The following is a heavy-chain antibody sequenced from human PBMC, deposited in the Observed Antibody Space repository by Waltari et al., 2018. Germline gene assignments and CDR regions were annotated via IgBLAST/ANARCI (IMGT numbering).Heavy chain of an antibody. Sequence: QVQLVESGGGVVKPGRSLRLSCAASEFPFRSYAMPWVRQAPGKGLEWVAVISYNERNIYYVDSVKGRFIISRDNSRKMLYLQMNSLRTEDTAVYYCARDYCDRTNCHGMDVWGQGTTVTVSS. J-gene: IGHJ6*02. V-gene: IGHV3-30*04. D-gene: IGHD3-22*01. CDR1: EFPFRSYA. CDR3: ARDYCDRTNCHGMDV. CDR2: ISYNERNI.